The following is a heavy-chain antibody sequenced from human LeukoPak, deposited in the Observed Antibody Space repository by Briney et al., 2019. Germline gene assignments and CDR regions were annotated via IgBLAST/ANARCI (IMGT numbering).Heavy chain of an antibody. CDR2: INHSGST. D-gene: IGHD3-10*01. V-gene: IGHV4-34*01. Sequence: PSETLSLTCAVYGGSFSGYYWSWIRQPPGKGLEWIGEINHSGSTNYNPSLKSRVTISVDTSKNQFSLKLSSVTAADTAVYYCARSVSYYGSGSYPDAFDIWGQGTMVTVSS. J-gene: IGHJ3*02. CDR1: GGSFSGYY. CDR3: ARSVSYYGSGSYPDAFDI.